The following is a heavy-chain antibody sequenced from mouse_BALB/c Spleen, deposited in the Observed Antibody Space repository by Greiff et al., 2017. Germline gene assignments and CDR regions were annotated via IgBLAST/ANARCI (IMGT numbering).Heavy chain of an antibody. D-gene: IGHD1-1*01. CDR3: ARGLTTVPAWFAY. Sequence: EVKLMESGGGLVKPGGSLKLSCAASGFTFSSYAMSWVRQTPEKRLEWVASISSGGSTYYPDSVKGRFTISRDNARNILYLQMSSLRSEDTAMYYCARGLTTVPAWFAYWGQGTLVTVSA. V-gene: IGHV5-6-5*01. CDR2: ISSGGST. J-gene: IGHJ3*01. CDR1: GFTFSSYA.